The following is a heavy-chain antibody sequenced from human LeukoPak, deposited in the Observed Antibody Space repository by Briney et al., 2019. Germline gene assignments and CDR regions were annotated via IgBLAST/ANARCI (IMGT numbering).Heavy chain of an antibody. CDR1: GFTFSSYG. CDR2: ISYDGSNK. V-gene: IGHV3-30*18. J-gene: IGHJ6*02. Sequence: PGGSLRLSCAASGFTFSSYGMHWVRQAPGKGLEWVAVISYDGSNKYYADSVKGRFTISRDNSKNTLYLQMNSLRAEDTAVYYCAKDLSAYYYDSSGYPYGMDVWGQGTTVTVSS. CDR3: AKDLSAYYYDSSGYPYGMDV. D-gene: IGHD3-22*01.